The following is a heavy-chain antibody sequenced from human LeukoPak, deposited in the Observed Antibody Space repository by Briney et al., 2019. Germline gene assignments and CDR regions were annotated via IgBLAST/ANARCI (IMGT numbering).Heavy chain of an antibody. D-gene: IGHD6-13*01. Sequence: GGSLRLSCAASGFKFGNHWMHWVRQTPGKGLVWVARINNDGSDTSHADSVEGRFTISRDNAKNTLYLQMNSLKVEDTAMYFCARDTSGMDDWGQGTLVTVSS. CDR2: INNDGSDT. V-gene: IGHV3-74*01. J-gene: IGHJ4*02. CDR1: GFKFGNHW. CDR3: ARDTSGMDD.